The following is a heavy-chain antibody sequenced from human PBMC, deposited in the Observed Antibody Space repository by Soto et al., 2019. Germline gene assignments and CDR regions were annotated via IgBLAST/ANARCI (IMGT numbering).Heavy chain of an antibody. CDR1: GGSFSGYY. CDR2: IDHSGYT. D-gene: IGHD4-17*01. V-gene: IGHV4-34*01. Sequence: ETLSLTCAVYGGSFSGYYWNWIRQPPGKGLEWIGEIDHSGYTNYNPSLKSRVTISVDTSKNQFSLKLSSVTAADTAVYYCARLRHLSSPDYWGQGTLVTVSS. CDR3: ARLRHLSSPDY. J-gene: IGHJ4*02.